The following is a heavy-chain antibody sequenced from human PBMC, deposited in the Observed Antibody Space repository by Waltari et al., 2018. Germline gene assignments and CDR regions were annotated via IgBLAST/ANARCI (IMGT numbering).Heavy chain of an antibody. D-gene: IGHD3-16*01. CDR2: IIPVFDTA. CDR3: ARGLSAGYYLG. V-gene: IGHV1-69*08. CDR1: KLMFSNYA. Sequence: QVQLVQSGAEVKRPGVSVRVSCRTSKLMFSNYAFSWVRQAPGQGLEWMGRIIPVFDTANYAQKFRGRVMITADKSSNTIYMELSSLRSEDTAVYYCARGLSAGYYLGWGQGTLVTVSS. J-gene: IGHJ4*02.